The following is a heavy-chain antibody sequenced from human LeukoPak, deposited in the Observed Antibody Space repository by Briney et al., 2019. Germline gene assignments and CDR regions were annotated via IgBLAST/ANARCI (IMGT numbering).Heavy chain of an antibody. Sequence: GGSLRLSCAASGFTFSSYAMSWVRQAPGKGLEWVSAISGSGGSTYYADSVKGRFTISRDNSKNTLYLQMNSLRAEDTAVYYCAKDQYDSYGCVGYYFDYWGQGTLVTVSS. D-gene: IGHD5-18*01. CDR3: AKDQYDSYGCVGYYFDY. CDR1: GFTFSSYA. V-gene: IGHV3-23*01. J-gene: IGHJ4*02. CDR2: ISGSGGST.